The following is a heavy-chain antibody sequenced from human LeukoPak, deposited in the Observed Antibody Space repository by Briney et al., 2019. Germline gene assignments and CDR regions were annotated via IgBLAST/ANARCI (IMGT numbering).Heavy chain of an antibody. CDR1: GDSISSPY. V-gene: IGHV4-59*11. J-gene: IGHJ5*01. CDR3: ATGVDLAKIKT. Sequence: SETLSLTCTGSGDSISSPYWNWIRQPPGKGLEWIAYFFYTGSTFYNPSLRSQVTVSLDTSKIQFSLTLNSVTAADTAVYYCATGVDLAKIKTWGPGTLVTVSS. D-gene: IGHD5-12*01. CDR2: FFYTGST.